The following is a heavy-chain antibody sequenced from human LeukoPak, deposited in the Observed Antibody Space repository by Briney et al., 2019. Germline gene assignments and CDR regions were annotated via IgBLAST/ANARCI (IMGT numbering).Heavy chain of an antibody. V-gene: IGHV3-15*01. Sequence: GGSLRLSCAASGFTFSNAWMSWVRQAPGKGLEWVGRIKSKTDGGTTDYAAPVKGRFTISRDDSKNTLYLQMNSLKTEDTAVHYCTGDSSGYYYDAFDIWGQGTMVTVSS. CDR1: GFTFSNAW. J-gene: IGHJ3*02. CDR3: TGDSSGYYYDAFDI. CDR2: IKSKTDGGTT. D-gene: IGHD3-22*01.